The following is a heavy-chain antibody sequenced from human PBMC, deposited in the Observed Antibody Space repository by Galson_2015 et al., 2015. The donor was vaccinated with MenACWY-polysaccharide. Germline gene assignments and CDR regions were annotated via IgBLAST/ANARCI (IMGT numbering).Heavy chain of an antibody. J-gene: IGHJ4*02. Sequence: ETLSLTCTVSGGSISIISYYWGWIRQPPGKGLEWIGSIYYSGSTYYNPSLKSRVTISVDTSKNQFSLKLSSVTAADTAVYYCAKRASFGGKRPNFFYFRGQGTLVTVSS. CDR1: GGSISIISYY. V-gene: IGHV4-39*01. D-gene: IGHD2-2*01. CDR3: AKRASFGGKRPNFFYF. CDR2: IYYSGST.